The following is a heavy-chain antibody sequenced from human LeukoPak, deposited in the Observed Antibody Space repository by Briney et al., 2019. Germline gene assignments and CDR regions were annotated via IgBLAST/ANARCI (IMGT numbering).Heavy chain of an antibody. Sequence: PGGSLRLSCAASGFTFSRYGMNWVRQAPGKGLEWVLGISDSGATIYYADSVKGRFTISRDNSKNTLYLQMHSLRPEDTAIYYCAKIRAARPGYWGQGTLVTVSS. CDR1: GFTFSRYG. J-gene: IGHJ4*02. D-gene: IGHD6-6*01. CDR2: ISDSGATI. CDR3: AKIRAARPGY. V-gene: IGHV3-23*01.